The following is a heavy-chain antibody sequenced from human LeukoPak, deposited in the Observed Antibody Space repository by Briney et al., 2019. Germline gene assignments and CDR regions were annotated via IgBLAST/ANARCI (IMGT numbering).Heavy chain of an antibody. CDR1: GGTFSSYA. D-gene: IGHD4-17*01. CDR2: IIPIFGTA. Sequence: PAASVKVSCKASGGTFSSYAISWVRQAPGQGLEWMGRIIPIFGTANYAQKFQGRVTITADKSTSTAYMELSSLRSEDTAVYYCARDRALYGDQYYYYYYYMDVWGKGTTVTVSS. J-gene: IGHJ6*03. CDR3: ARDRALYGDQYYYYYYYMDV. V-gene: IGHV1-69*06.